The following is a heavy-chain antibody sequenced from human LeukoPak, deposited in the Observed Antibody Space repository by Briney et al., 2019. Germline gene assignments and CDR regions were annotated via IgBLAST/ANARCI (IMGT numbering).Heavy chain of an antibody. J-gene: IGHJ6*02. CDR3: TKVRLSNLYYYYGMDV. CDR2: ISGSGGRT. D-gene: IGHD2-21*02. CDR1: GFTFSSYA. Sequence: GGSLRLSCAASGFTFSSYAMSWVRQAPGKGLEWVSVISGSGGRTYYADSVKGRFTISRDNSKNTLYLQMNSLRVADTAVYFCTKVRLSNLYYYYGMDVWGQGTTVAVSS. V-gene: IGHV3-23*01.